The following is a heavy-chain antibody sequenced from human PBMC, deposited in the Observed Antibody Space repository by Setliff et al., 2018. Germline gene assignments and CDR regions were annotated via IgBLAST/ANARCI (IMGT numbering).Heavy chain of an antibody. V-gene: IGHV4-31*03. CDR1: GDSISSGSYY. CDR3: ARVADGSGSFYLGFDY. J-gene: IGHJ4*02. Sequence: SETLSLTCTVSGDSISSGSYYWNWIRQHPEKGLEWLGYICHSGSTHYNSSLKSRITISIDTSKNHFSLELNSVTAADSAVYYCARVADGSGSFYLGFDYWGQGSLVTVSS. D-gene: IGHD3-10*01. CDR2: ICHSGST.